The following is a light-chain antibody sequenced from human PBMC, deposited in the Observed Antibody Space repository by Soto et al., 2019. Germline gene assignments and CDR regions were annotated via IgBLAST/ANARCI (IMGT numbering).Light chain of an antibody. CDR1: TGEVTSDYY. J-gene: IGLJ3*02. CDR3: LLYHGAAQV. CDR2: STY. Sequence: QTVVTQEPSLTVSPGGTVTLTCASSTGEVTSDYYPNWLQQKPGQAPRSLIHSTYARHFWTPARFSGSLLGGKAALTVSGVQPEDEADYYCLLYHGAAQVFGGGTKLTVL. V-gene: IGLV7-43*01.